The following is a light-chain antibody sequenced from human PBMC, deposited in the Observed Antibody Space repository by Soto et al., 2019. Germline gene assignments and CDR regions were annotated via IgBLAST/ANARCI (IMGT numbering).Light chain of an antibody. J-gene: IGKJ1*01. CDR1: QSVSGW. Sequence: DIQMTQSPSTLSACVGDTVTVTCRASQSVSGWLAWYQQKPGEAPKLLIYDASSLQSGVPSRFSGSGSGTEFTLTISSLQPDDFATYYCQQYNSYSPAFGQGTKMDIK. CDR3: QQYNSYSPA. V-gene: IGKV1-5*01. CDR2: DAS.